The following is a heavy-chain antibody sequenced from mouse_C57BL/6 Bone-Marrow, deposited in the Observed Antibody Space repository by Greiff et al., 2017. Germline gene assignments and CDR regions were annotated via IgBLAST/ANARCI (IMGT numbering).Heavy chain of an antibody. J-gene: IGHJ1*03. D-gene: IGHD2-5*01. Sequence: QVQLQQSGAELVKPGASVKMSCKASGYTFTSYWITWVKQRPGQGLEWIGDIYPGSGSTNYNEKFKSKATLTVDTSSSTAYMQLSSLTSEDAAVYYCARPYYSNYWYFDVWGTGTTVTVSS. CDR1: GYTFTSYW. CDR2: IYPGSGST. V-gene: IGHV1-55*01. CDR3: ARPYYSNYWYFDV.